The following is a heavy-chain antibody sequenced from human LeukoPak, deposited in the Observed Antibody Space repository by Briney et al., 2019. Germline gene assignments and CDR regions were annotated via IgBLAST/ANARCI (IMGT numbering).Heavy chain of an antibody. CDR2: ISYDGSNK. CDR3: ARSPIAAAGTFDY. J-gene: IGHJ4*02. V-gene: IGHV3-30-3*01. CDR1: GFTFSSYA. Sequence: GGSLRLSCAASGFTFSSYAMHWVRQAPGKGLEWVAVISYDGSNKYYADSVKGRFTISRDNSKNTLYLQMNSLRAEDTAVYYCARSPIAAAGTFDYWGQGTLVTVSS. D-gene: IGHD6-13*01.